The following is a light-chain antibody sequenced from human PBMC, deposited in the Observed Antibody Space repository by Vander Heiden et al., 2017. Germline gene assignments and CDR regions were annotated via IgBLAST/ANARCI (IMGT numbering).Light chain of an antibody. CDR3: QAWDRSTFYV. CDR2: QDN. CDR1: KLGDKY. Sequence: SYELTQSPSVSVSPGQTVRITCFGDKLGDKYPCWYQQKPGQSQVLVIYQDNKRPSGIPERFSGSNSGNTATLTISGTQALDEADYYCQAWDRSTFYVFGPGTKVTVL. V-gene: IGLV3-1*01. J-gene: IGLJ1*01.